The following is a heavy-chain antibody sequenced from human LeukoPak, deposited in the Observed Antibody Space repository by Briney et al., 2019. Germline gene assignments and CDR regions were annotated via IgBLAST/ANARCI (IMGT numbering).Heavy chain of an antibody. Sequence: GGSLRLSCAASGFTFCSYWMSWVRQAPGKGLEWVANIKQDGSEKYYVDSVKGRFTISRDNAKNSLYLQMNSLRAEDTAVYYCARFVGAVVAATRFDYWGQGTLVTVSS. CDR3: ARFVGAVVAATRFDY. CDR1: GFTFCSYW. CDR2: IKQDGSEK. V-gene: IGHV3-7*01. D-gene: IGHD2-15*01. J-gene: IGHJ4*02.